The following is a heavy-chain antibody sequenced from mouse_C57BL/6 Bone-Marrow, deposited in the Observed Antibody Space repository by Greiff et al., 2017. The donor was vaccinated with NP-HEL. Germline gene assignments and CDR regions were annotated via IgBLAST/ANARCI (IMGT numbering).Heavy chain of an antibody. CDR2: IHPNSGST. CDR3: ARGGNYAFDY. Sequence: QVHVKQPGAELVKPGASVKLSCKASGYTFTSYWMHWVKQRPGQGLEWIGMIHPNSGSTNYNEKFKSKATLTVDKSSSTAYMQLSSLTSEDSAVYYCARGGNYAFDYWGQGTTLTVSS. CDR1: GYTFTSYW. J-gene: IGHJ2*01. V-gene: IGHV1-64*01. D-gene: IGHD2-1*01.